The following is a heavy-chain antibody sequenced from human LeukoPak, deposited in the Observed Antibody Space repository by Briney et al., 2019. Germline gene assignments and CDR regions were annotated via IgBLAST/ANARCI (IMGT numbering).Heavy chain of an antibody. Sequence: PSETLSLTCTVSGGSISSYYWSWIRQPPGKGLEWIGYIYYSGSTNYNPSLKGRVTISVDTSKNQFSLKLSSVTAADTAVYYCATLTHDGAFDIWGQGTMVTVSS. J-gene: IGHJ3*02. V-gene: IGHV4-59*08. D-gene: IGHD1-20*01. CDR3: ATLTHDGAFDI. CDR1: GGSISSYY. CDR2: IYYSGST.